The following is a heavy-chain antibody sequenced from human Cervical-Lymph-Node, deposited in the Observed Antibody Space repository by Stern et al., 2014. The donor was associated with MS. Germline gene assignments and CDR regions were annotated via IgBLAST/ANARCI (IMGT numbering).Heavy chain of an antibody. Sequence: QVTLKESGPTLVKPTQTLTLTCTFSGFSLTTSGVGVGWIRQPPGKALEWLALIYWNDDKRYSPSLKSRLAITKDTSKNQVVLTVTNMDPVDTATYYCAHRYQLLWGVWGQGTTVTVSS. CDR2: IYWNDDK. D-gene: IGHD4-23*01. V-gene: IGHV2-5*01. CDR3: AHRYQLLWGV. CDR1: GFSLTTSGVG. J-gene: IGHJ6*02.